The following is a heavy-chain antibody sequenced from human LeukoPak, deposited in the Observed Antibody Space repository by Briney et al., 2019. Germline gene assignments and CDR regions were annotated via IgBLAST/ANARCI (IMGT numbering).Heavy chain of an antibody. V-gene: IGHV4-4*09. CDR1: GGSISSYY. J-gene: IGHJ3*02. CDR2: IYTSGST. CDR3: ARHKFDYYGSGTHAFDI. D-gene: IGHD3-10*01. Sequence: SETLSLTCTVSGGSISSYYWSWIRQPPGKGLEWIGYIYTSGSTNYNPSLKSRVTISVDTSNNHFSLRLSSVTAADTAVYYCARHKFDYYGSGTHAFDIWGQGTMVTVSS.